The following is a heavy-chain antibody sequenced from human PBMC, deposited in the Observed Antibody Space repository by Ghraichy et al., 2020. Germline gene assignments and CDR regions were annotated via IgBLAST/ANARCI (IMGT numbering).Heavy chain of an antibody. CDR3: ASAPMIQRRRSGPFDY. D-gene: IGHD3-22*01. J-gene: IGHJ4*02. CDR2: INHSGST. V-gene: IGHV4-34*01. CDR1: GGSFSGYY. Sequence: SETLSLTCAVYGGSFSGYYWSWIRQPPGKGLEWIGEINHSGSTNYNPSLKSRVTISVDTSKNQFSLKLSSVTAADTAVYYCASAPMIQRRRSGPFDYWGQGTLVTVSS.